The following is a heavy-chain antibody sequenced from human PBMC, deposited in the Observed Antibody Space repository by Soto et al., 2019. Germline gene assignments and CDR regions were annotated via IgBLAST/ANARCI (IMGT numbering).Heavy chain of an antibody. Sequence: ASVKVSCKASGYTFTSYGISWVRQAPGQRLEWMGWINAGNGNTKYSQKFQGRVTITRDTSASTAYMELSSLRSEDTAVYYCARDFGDYYYYYYMDVWGKGTTVTVSS. CDR3: ARDFGDYYYYYYMDV. D-gene: IGHD3-3*01. CDR1: GYTFTSYG. J-gene: IGHJ6*03. CDR2: INAGNGNT. V-gene: IGHV1-3*01.